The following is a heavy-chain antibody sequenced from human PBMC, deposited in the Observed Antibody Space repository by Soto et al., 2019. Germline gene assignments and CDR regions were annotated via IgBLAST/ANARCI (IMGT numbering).Heavy chain of an antibody. CDR3: ATSLIPGSVITTLSLDY. Sequence: PSETLSLTCDVSGGSISSSNWWSWVRQPPGKGLEWIGEIYSTGSTNYNPSLESRDTISVDRSQNQFSLTLTSVTAADTAIYYCATSLIPGSVITTLSLDYCGLGTLVT. CDR1: GGSISSSNW. J-gene: IGHJ4*02. D-gene: IGHD1-20*01. V-gene: IGHV4-4*02. CDR2: IYSTGST.